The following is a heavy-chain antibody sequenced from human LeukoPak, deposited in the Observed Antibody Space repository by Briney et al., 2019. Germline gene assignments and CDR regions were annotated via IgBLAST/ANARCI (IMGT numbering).Heavy chain of an antibody. V-gene: IGHV3-23*01. CDR1: GFTFSSSA. Sequence: SGGSLRLSCAASGFTFSSSAMSWVRQALGKGLEWVSAISGSSGGTYYADSVKGRFTVSRDNSKNTLYLQMKSLRADDTAVYYCAKDGHSAHSHWGQGTPVTVSS. D-gene: IGHD3-10*01. CDR2: ISGSSGGT. J-gene: IGHJ4*02. CDR3: AKDGHSAHSH.